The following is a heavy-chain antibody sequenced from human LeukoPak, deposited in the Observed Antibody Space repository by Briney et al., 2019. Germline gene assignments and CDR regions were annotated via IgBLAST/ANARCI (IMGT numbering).Heavy chain of an antibody. CDR1: GGSFSAFY. Sequence: KPSETLSLTCSVYGGSFSAFYWNWIRQPPGKGLEWVGEVNHSGSTYYNPSLKSRVTFSVDTSKKQFSLKLTSVTAADTAVYYCARAAYCSSTNCYGFDYWGQGTLVTVSS. CDR2: VNHSGST. V-gene: IGHV4-34*01. D-gene: IGHD2-2*01. J-gene: IGHJ4*02. CDR3: ARAAYCSSTNCYGFDY.